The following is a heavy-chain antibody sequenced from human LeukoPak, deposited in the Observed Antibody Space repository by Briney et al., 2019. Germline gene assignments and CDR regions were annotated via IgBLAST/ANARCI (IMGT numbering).Heavy chain of an antibody. V-gene: IGHV3-48*03. J-gene: IGHJ6*03. CDR1: RFTFSSYE. Sequence: GGSLRLPCAASRFTFSSYEMNGVRQAPGKGLEWVTYISSSGSTIYYADSVKGGFTISRDNAKNTLYLQMNSLRDEDTAVYYCAREGYYYYYMDVWGKGTTLTVSS. CDR2: ISSSGSTI. CDR3: AREGYYYYYMDV.